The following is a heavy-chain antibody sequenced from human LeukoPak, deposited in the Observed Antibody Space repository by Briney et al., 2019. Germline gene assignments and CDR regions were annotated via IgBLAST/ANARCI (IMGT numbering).Heavy chain of an antibody. CDR1: GFTFTNYA. D-gene: IGHD3-10*01. CDR2: ISSFGGST. CDR3: AKGGELLRSSFDY. J-gene: IGHJ4*02. V-gene: IGHV3-23*01. Sequence: GGSLRLSCAASGFTFTNYAMSWVRQAPGKGLEWVSVISSFGGSTYYAVSVKGRFTISGDNSKNTLSLQMNSLRVEDTAVYYCAKGGELLRSSFDYWGQGTLVTVSS.